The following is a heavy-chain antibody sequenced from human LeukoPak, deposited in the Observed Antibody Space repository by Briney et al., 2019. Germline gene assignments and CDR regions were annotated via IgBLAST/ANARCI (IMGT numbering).Heavy chain of an antibody. D-gene: IGHD5-18*01. CDR3: ARAMVILVDY. V-gene: IGHV4-59*01. CDR2: IYYSGST. Sequence: SETLSLTCTVSGGSISSYYWSWIRQPPGKGLEWIGYIYYSGSTNYNPSLKSRVTISVDTSKNQFSLKLSSVTAADTAVYYCARAMVILVDYWGQGTLVTVSS. J-gene: IGHJ4*02. CDR1: GGSISSYY.